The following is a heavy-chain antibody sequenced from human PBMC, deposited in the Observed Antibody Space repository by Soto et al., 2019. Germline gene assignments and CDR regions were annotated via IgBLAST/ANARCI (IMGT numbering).Heavy chain of an antibody. CDR3: ARDNTMVRGVINWFDP. J-gene: IGHJ5*02. V-gene: IGHV1-2*02. CDR1: GYTFTGYY. D-gene: IGHD3-10*01. Sequence: ASVKVSCKASGYTFTGYYMHWVRQAPGQGLEWMGWINPNSGGTNYAQKFQGRVTMTRGTSISTAYMELSRLRSDDTAVYYCARDNTMVRGVINWFDPWGQGTLVTVSS. CDR2: INPNSGGT.